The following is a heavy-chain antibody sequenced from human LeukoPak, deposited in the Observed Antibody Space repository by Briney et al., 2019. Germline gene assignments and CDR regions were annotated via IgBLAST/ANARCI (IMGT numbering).Heavy chain of an antibody. D-gene: IGHD3-3*01. CDR3: ASLCDFSSGYLPCDY. V-gene: IGHV4-39*01. CDR1: GGSISSSSYY. CDR2: IYYSGST. J-gene: IGHJ4*02. Sequence: SETLSLTCTVSGGSISSSSYYWGWIRQPPGKGLEWIGSIYYSGSTYYNPSLKSRVTISVDTSKNQFSLKLSSVTAADTAVYYCASLCDFSSGYLPCDYWGQGTLVTVSS.